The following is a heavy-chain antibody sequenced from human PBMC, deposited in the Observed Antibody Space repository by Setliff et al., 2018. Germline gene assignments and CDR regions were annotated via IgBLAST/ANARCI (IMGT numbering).Heavy chain of an antibody. Sequence: SGPTLVNPTETLTLTCTVSGFSLSNARMGVSWIRQPPGKALEWLAHIFSNDEKSYSTSLKSRLTISKDTSKSQVVLTMTNMDPVDTATYYCARDARDFWSGYSSHEGFDPWGQGTLVTVSS. CDR3: ARDARDFWSGYSSHEGFDP. CDR2: IFSNDEK. CDR1: GFSLSNARMG. J-gene: IGHJ5*02. V-gene: IGHV2-26*01. D-gene: IGHD3-3*01.